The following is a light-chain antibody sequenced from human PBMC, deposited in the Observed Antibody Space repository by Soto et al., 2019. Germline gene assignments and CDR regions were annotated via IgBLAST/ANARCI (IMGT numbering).Light chain of an antibody. V-gene: IGKV2-30*01. Sequence: DVVLTQSPLSLPVTLGQPASMSCRSSQGLIYSDGNTYLNWFHQRPGQSPRGLIYNVSMRDSGVPDRFSGSGSGTDFTLKISRVEAGDVGVYYCMQNTDWNRKCGQGTKVDIK. J-gene: IGKJ1*01. CDR3: MQNTDWNRK. CDR1: QGLIYSDGNTY. CDR2: NVS.